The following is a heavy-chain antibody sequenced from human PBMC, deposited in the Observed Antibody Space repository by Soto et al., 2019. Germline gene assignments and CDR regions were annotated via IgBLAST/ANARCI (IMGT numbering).Heavy chain of an antibody. D-gene: IGHD3-10*01. CDR1: GGSFSGYY. J-gene: IGHJ6*02. CDR3: AREQIQVRSYYYYGMDV. Sequence: PSETLSLTCAVYGGSFSGYYWSWIRQPPGKGLEWIGEINHSGSTNYSPSLKSRVTISVDTSKNQFSLKLSSVTAADTAVYYCAREQIQVRSYYYYGMDVWGQGTTVTVSS. V-gene: IGHV4-34*01. CDR2: INHSGST.